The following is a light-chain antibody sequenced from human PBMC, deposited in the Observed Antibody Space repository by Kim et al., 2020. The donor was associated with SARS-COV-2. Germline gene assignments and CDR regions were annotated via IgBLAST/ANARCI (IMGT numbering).Light chain of an antibody. CDR3: ASRDSSGNLFV. J-gene: IGLJ1*01. Sequence: SSELTQDPSVSVDLGQTVWISCQGDSLRTFFAYWYQQKPGQAPKLVIYGKDKRPSGIPARFSGSGSGNTASLTITGPQAEDEADYYCASRDSSGNLFVFGSGTKVTVL. CDR2: GKD. V-gene: IGLV3-19*01. CDR1: SLRTFF.